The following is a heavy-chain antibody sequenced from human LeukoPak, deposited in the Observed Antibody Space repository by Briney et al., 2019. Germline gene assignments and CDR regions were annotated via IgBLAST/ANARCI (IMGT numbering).Heavy chain of an antibody. CDR3: ARDLKTGNYYDSSGLFDY. CDR1: GFTFSSYG. V-gene: IGHV3-30*03. D-gene: IGHD3-22*01. CDR2: ISYDGSNK. J-gene: IGHJ4*02. Sequence: GGSLRLSCAASGFTFSSYGMHWVRQAPGKGLEWVAVISYDGSNKYYADSVKGRFTISRDNSKNTLYLQMNSLRAEDTAVYYCARDLKTGNYYDSSGLFDYWGQGTLVTVSS.